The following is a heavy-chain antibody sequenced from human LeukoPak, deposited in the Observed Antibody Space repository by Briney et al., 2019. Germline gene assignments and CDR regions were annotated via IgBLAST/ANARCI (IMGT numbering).Heavy chain of an antibody. J-gene: IGHJ3*02. Sequence: SETLSPTCTVSGGSISSYYWSWIRQPPGKGLEWIGYIYYSGSTNYNPSLKSRVTISVDASKNQFSLKLSSVTAADTAVYYCARGSPVRGAFDIRGQGKKVNVSS. CDR2: IYYSGST. V-gene: IGHV4-59*01. D-gene: IGHD3-10*01. CDR3: ARGSPVRGAFDI. CDR1: GGSISSYY.